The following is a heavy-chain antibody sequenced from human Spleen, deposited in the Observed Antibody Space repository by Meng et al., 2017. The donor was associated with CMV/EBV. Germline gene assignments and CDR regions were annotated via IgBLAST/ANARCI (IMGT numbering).Heavy chain of an antibody. D-gene: IGHD2-15*01. V-gene: IGHV2-5*02. CDR2: IYWDDDK. J-gene: IGHJ4*02. CDR3: AHRDYCSGGTCTFDY. CDR1: GFSLSTSGMG. Sequence: QITLKESGPTLVKPTQTLTLTCTFSGFSLSTSGMGVGWILQPPGKALEWLALIYWDDDKRYSPSLKSRLTITKDTSKNQVVLTMTNMDPVDTATYYCAHRDYCSGGTCTFDYWGQGTLVTVSS.